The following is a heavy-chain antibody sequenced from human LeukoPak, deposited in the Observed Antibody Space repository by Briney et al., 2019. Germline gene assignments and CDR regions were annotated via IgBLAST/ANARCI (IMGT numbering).Heavy chain of an antibody. V-gene: IGHV3-7*03. CDR3: RRSPAPICSSSWYKWFDP. Sequence: GGSLRLSCAASEFTFSSYWMSWVRQAPGKGLEWVANIKQDGSEKYYVDSVKGRFTISRDNAKNSLYLQMNNLRAEDTAVYYWRRSPAPICSSSWYKWFDPWGQGTLVTVSS. J-gene: IGHJ5*02. CDR2: IKQDGSEK. D-gene: IGHD6-13*01. CDR1: EFTFSSYW.